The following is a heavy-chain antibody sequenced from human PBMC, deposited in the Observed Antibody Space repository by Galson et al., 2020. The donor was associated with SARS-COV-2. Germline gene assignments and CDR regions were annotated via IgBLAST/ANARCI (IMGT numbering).Heavy chain of an antibody. Sequence: GGSLTLSCAASGFTFSSYDMHWVRQATGKGLEWVSAIGTAGDTYYPGSVKGRFTISRENAKNSLYLQMNSLRAEDTAVYYCARGGRNIVATSLGYWGQGTLVTVSS. D-gene: IGHD5-12*01. J-gene: IGHJ4*02. CDR1: GFTFSSYD. CDR3: ARGGRNIVATSLGY. V-gene: IGHV3-13*01. CDR2: IGTAGDT.